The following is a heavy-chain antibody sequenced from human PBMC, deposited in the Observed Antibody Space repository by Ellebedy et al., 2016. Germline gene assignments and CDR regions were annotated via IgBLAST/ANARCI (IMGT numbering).Heavy chain of an antibody. Sequence: GGSLRLSXAASGFTFDDYAMHWVRQAPGKGLEWVSGISWNSGSIGYADSVKGRFTISRDNAKNSLYLQMNSLRAEDTALYYCAKDGIYDILTGDDYYGMDVWGQGTTVTVSS. J-gene: IGHJ6*02. CDR3: AKDGIYDILTGDDYYGMDV. D-gene: IGHD3-9*01. CDR1: GFTFDDYA. V-gene: IGHV3-9*01. CDR2: ISWNSGSI.